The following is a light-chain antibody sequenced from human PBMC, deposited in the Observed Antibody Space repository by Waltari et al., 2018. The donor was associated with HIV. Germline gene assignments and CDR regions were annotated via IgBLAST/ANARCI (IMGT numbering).Light chain of an antibody. CDR3: QVFENSRDQA. Sequence: YVLTQPPSVSVAPGKTATITCGGNNIGDKHEPWYQQKSGQAPVLVIYDDKLRPSGIPARISGSNSGGTATLTISGVEVGDEAEYYCQVFENSRDQAFGTGTKVTVL. CDR2: DDK. CDR1: NIGDKH. V-gene: IGLV3-21*01. J-gene: IGLJ1*01.